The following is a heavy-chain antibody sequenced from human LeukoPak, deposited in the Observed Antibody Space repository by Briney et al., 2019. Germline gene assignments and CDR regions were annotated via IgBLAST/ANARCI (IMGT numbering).Heavy chain of an antibody. J-gene: IGHJ4*02. CDR2: ISSSSSYI. CDR1: GFTFSSYS. Sequence: GGSLRLSCAASGFTFSSYSMNWDRQAPGKGLEWVSSISSSSSYIYYADSVKGRFTISRDNAKNSLYLQMNSLRAEDTAVYYCARASSRSRFLEWLLNYWGQGTLVTVSS. CDR3: ARASSRSRFLEWLLNY. V-gene: IGHV3-21*01. D-gene: IGHD3-3*01.